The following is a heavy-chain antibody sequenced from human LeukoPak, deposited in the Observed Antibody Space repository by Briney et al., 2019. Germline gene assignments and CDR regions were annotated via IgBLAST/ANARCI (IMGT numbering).Heavy chain of an antibody. CDR1: GFTFTNFA. D-gene: IGHD3-3*01. Sequence: GGSLRLSCAASGFTFTNFAISWVRQAPGEGLEWLSALSGRGDSTYYATSVTGRFTISRDNSKKTVSLQMHSLTTDDTGVYYCAILEWFTLDGDWDAFDFWGQGTVVIVSS. CDR2: LSGRGDST. CDR3: AILEWFTLDGDWDAFDF. V-gene: IGHV3-23*01. J-gene: IGHJ3*01.